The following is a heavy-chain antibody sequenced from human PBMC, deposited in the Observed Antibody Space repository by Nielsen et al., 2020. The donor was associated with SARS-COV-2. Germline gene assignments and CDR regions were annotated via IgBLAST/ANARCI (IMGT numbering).Heavy chain of an antibody. CDR2: ISSSGSTI. D-gene: IGHD2-21*01. J-gene: IGHJ1*01. Sequence: GESLKISCAASGFTFSDYYMSWIRQAPGKGLEWVSYISSSGSTIYYADSVKGRFTISRDNSKNTVYLQMNSLRAEDTAVYYCAKGAVDAEYFQHWGQGTLVTVSS. CDR3: AKGAVDAEYFQH. CDR1: GFTFSDYY. V-gene: IGHV3-11*01.